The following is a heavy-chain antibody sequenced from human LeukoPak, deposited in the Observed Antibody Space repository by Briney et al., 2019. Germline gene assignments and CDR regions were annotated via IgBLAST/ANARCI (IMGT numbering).Heavy chain of an antibody. D-gene: IGHD6-6*01. Sequence: SETLSLTCTVSGGSISSYYWSWIRQPPGKGLEWIGYIYYSGSTNYNPSLKSRVTISVDTSKDQFPLKLSSVTAADTAVYYCARDIAARLGGFDPWGQGTLVTVSS. CDR3: ARDIAARLGGFDP. V-gene: IGHV4-59*01. J-gene: IGHJ5*02. CDR2: IYYSGST. CDR1: GGSISSYY.